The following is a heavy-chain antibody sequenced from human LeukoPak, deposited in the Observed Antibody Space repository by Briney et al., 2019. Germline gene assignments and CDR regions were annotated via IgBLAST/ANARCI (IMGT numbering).Heavy chain of an antibody. CDR1: GFTFSSYE. J-gene: IGHJ6*04. CDR2: ISSSGFTI. D-gene: IGHD3-10*02. V-gene: IGHV3-48*03. Sequence: GGSLRLSCAASGFTFSSYEMNWVRQAPGKGLEWVSYISSSGFTIYYADSVKGRFTISRDNAKNSLYLQMNSLRAEDTAVYYCAELGITMIGGVWGKGTTVIISS. CDR3: AELGITMIGGV.